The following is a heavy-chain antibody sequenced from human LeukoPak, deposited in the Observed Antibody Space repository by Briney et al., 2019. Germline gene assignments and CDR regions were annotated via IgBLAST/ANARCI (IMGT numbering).Heavy chain of an antibody. J-gene: IGHJ4*01. D-gene: IGHD6-6*01. CDR1: GGSISSITYY. CDR3: ATGTGMTPRPVDY. V-gene: IGHV4-39*07. Sequence: SETLSLTCKVSGGSISSITYYWGWIRQPPGKGPEWIGSMYYSGTTSYNPSLNSLLTISLDTSRTQVSLNVSSVTAADTAVYFCATGTGMTPRPVDYWGQGTLVTVSS. CDR2: MYYSGTT.